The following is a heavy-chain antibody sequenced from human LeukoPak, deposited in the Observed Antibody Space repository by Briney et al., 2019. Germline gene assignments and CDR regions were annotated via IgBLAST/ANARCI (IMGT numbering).Heavy chain of an antibody. Sequence: PSETLSLTCAVSGGSFSGSYWNWIRQPPGKGLEWIGYIYYSGSTNYNPSLKSRVTISVDTSKNQFSLKLSSVTAADTAVYYCARYGSYFDYWGQGTLVTVSS. J-gene: IGHJ4*02. D-gene: IGHD1-26*01. CDR1: GGSFSGSY. CDR2: IYYSGST. CDR3: ARYGSYFDY. V-gene: IGHV4-59*08.